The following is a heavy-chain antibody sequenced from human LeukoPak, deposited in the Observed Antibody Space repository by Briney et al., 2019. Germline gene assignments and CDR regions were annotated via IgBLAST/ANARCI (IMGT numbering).Heavy chain of an antibody. CDR1: GFTFTDYA. Sequence: GGSRRLSCTASGFTFTDYAMGSVRQAPGQGLEWASTISASGSTTYYADSVRGRFTISRDNSKNTLSLQMSSLRAEDTAVYYCAKARTPYNSGFDYWGQGTLVAVSS. D-gene: IGHD6-19*01. CDR2: ISASGSTT. V-gene: IGHV3-23*01. CDR3: AKARTPYNSGFDY. J-gene: IGHJ4*02.